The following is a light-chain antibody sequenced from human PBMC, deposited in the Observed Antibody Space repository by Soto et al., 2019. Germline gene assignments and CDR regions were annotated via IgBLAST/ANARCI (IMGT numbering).Light chain of an antibody. CDR1: SSNIGAGYD. CDR3: QSYDSSLSVWV. V-gene: IGLV1-40*01. CDR2: GNS. J-gene: IGLJ3*02. Sequence: QSVLTQPPSVSGAPGQRVTISCTGSSSNIGAGYDVHWYQQLPGTAPKLLIYGNSNRPSGVPDRFSGSKSGTSASLAITGLQAEDEADYYCQSYDSSLSVWVFGGGPKVTVL.